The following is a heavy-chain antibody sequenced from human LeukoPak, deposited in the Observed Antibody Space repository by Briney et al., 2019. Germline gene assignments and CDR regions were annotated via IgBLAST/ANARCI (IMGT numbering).Heavy chain of an antibody. J-gene: IGHJ4*02. CDR1: GFMFSDHA. Sequence: PGGTLSLSCVASGFMFSDHAFHWVRQSPDKGLEWVALIGSDGSKKYYADSVQGRFTVSRENSKNTLFLQMNTLRADDTAVYFCARQMTSTRLFDSWGQGTLVTVSS. V-gene: IGHV3-30*04. D-gene: IGHD5/OR15-5a*01. CDR3: ARQMTSTRLFDS. CDR2: IGSDGSKK.